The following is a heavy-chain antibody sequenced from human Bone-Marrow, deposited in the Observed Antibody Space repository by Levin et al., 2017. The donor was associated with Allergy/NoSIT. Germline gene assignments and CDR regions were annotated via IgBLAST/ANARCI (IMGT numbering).Heavy chain of an antibody. CDR2: INPNSGGT. CDR1: GYTFTGYY. Sequence: GESLKISCKASGYTFTGYYMHWVRQAPGQGLDWMGWINPNSGGTNYAQKFQGRVTMTRDTSISTAYMELSRLRSDDTAVYYCAREVIAAAGKGFDYWGQGTLVTVSS. V-gene: IGHV1-2*02. J-gene: IGHJ4*02. CDR3: AREVIAAAGKGFDY. D-gene: IGHD6-13*01.